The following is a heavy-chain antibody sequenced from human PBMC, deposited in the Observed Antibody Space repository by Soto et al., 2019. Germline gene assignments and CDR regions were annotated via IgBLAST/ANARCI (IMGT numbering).Heavy chain of an antibody. V-gene: IGHV1-18*04. J-gene: IGHJ6*02. Sequence: QVQLVQSGAVVRKPGASVKVSCRGSGYTFGNFGISWLREAPGQGLEWMGWISAYNGNTHYAQRLQGRVTLTTDTSRSTGYMELRSLTPDDTAVYFCARDLRTYSLQHYYYYAMDVWGQGTTVTVSS. CDR1: GYTFGNFG. CDR3: ARDLRTYSLQHYYYYAMDV. D-gene: IGHD2-21*01. CDR2: ISAYNGNT.